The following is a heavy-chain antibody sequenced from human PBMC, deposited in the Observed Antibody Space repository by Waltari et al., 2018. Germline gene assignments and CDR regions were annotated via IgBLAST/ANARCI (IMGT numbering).Heavy chain of an antibody. D-gene: IGHD6-19*01. V-gene: IGHV4-34*01. Sequence: QVQLQQWGAGLLKPSETLSLTCAVYGGSFSGYYWSWIRQPPGKGLEWIGEINNSGGTNYTPSLKSGVTLSLDTSKNQFSLKLSSVTAADTAVYYCARSSSGWPFDYWGQGTLVTVSS. CDR2: INNSGGT. CDR1: GGSFSGYY. CDR3: ARSSSGWPFDY. J-gene: IGHJ4*02.